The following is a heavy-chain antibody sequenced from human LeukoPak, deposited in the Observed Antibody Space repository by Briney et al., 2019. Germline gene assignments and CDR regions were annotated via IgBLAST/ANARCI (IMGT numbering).Heavy chain of an antibody. CDR3: AREACGGDCFPIN. D-gene: IGHD2-21*02. V-gene: IGHV1-3*01. J-gene: IGHJ4*02. CDR2: INAGNGNT. CDR1: GYTFTSYA. Sequence: ASVKVSCKASGYTFTSYAMHWVRQAPGQRLEWMGWINAGNGNTKYSQKFQGRVTITRDTSASTAYMELSSLRSEDTAVYYCAREACGGDCFPINWGQGTLVTVSS.